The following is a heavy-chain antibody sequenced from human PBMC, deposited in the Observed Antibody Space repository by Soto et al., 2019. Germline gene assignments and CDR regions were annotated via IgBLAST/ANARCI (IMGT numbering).Heavy chain of an antibody. D-gene: IGHD5-12*01. Sequence: ASVKVSCKASGYTFTGYYMHWVRQAPGQGLEWMGWINPNSGGTNYAQKFQGWVTMTRGTSISTAYMELSRLRSDDTAVYYCARGGAMATIHYYYYGMDVWGQGTTVTVSS. CDR3: ARGGAMATIHYYYYGMDV. CDR1: GYTFTGYY. V-gene: IGHV1-2*04. J-gene: IGHJ6*02. CDR2: INPNSGGT.